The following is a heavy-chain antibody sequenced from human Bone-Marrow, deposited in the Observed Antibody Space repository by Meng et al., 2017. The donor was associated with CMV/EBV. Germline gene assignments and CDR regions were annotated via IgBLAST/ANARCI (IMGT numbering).Heavy chain of an antibody. CDR2: ISAYNGNT. Sequence: WVRQAPGQGLEWMGWISAYNGNTNCAQELQGRVTMTTDTSTSTAYMELRSLRSDDTAVYYCARDLILGYCSSTSCYKPKICWYFDLWGRGTLVTVSS. D-gene: IGHD2-2*02. V-gene: IGHV1-18*01. CDR3: ARDLILGYCSSTSCYKPKICWYFDL. J-gene: IGHJ2*01.